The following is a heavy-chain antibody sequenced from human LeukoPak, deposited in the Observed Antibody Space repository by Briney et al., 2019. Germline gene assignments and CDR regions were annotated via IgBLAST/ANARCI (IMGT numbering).Heavy chain of an antibody. CDR3: TTSFYYDSRFDY. Sequence: GGSLRLSCAASGFTFSNAWMSWVRQAPGKGLEWVGRIKSKTDGGTTDYAAPVKGRFTISRDDSKNTLYLQMNSLKTEDTAVYYCTTSFYYDSRFDYWGQETLVTVSS. V-gene: IGHV3-15*01. J-gene: IGHJ4*02. D-gene: IGHD3-22*01. CDR1: GFTFSNAW. CDR2: IKSKTDGGTT.